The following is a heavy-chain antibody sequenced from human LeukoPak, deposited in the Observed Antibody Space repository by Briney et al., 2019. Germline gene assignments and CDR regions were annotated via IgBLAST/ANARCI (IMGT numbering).Heavy chain of an antibody. Sequence: GGSLRLSCAASGFPFDDYTMHWVRQAPGKGLEWVSLITWDGGSTYYADSVKGRFTVSRDNSKNSLYLQMNSLRTEDTALYYCAKVSGRRGYSYMDVWGKGTTVTVSS. CDR3: AKVSGRRGYSYMDV. D-gene: IGHD3-3*01. J-gene: IGHJ6*03. V-gene: IGHV3-43*01. CDR1: GFPFDDYT. CDR2: ITWDGGST.